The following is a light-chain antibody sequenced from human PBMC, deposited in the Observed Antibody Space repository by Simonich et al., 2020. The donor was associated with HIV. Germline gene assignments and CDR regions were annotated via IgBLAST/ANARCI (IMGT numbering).Light chain of an antibody. CDR1: SSDVGAYNY. CDR3: SSYTSSSTVV. J-gene: IGLJ2*01. CDR2: EGS. Sequence: QSALTQPPSASGSPGQSVTISCTGTSSDVGAYNYVTWYQQHPGKAPKLIIYEGSKRPSGVSNRFSGSKSGNTASLTISGLQAEDEADYYCSSYTSSSTVVFGGGTKLTVL. V-gene: IGLV2-14*01.